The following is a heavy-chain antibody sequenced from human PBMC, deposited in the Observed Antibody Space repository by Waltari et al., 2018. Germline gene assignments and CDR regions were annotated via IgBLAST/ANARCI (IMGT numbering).Heavy chain of an antibody. Sequence: QVQLQESGPGLVKPSETLSLTCAVSGYSISSGYYWGWIRQPPGKGLEWIGSIYHSGSTYYNPSLKSRVTISVDTSKNQFSLKLSSVTAADTAVYYCARSLDYGENYYYYYGMDVWGQGTTVTVSS. V-gene: IGHV4-38-2*01. CDR3: ARSLDYGENYYYYYGMDV. D-gene: IGHD4-17*01. CDR2: IYHSGST. J-gene: IGHJ6*02. CDR1: GYSISSGYY.